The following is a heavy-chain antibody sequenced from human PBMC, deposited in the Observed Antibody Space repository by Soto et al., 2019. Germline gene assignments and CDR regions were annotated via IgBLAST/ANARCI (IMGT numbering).Heavy chain of an antibody. V-gene: IGHV5-51*01. D-gene: IGHD2-15*01. CDR2: IYPADSDA. CDR1: GYSFTRHW. CDR3: ARQDIVTAPARGVYFDS. J-gene: IGHJ4*02. Sequence: PGESLKISCKADGYSFTRHWIGWVRQVPGRGLEWVAVIYPADSDARYSPSFRGRGTISVDISINTVYLQWRSLKASDTAIYFCARQDIVTAPARGVYFDSWGQGTPVTVSS.